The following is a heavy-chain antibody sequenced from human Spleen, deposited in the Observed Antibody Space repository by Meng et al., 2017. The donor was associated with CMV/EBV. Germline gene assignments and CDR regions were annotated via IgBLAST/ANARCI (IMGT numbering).Heavy chain of an antibody. CDR3: ARGGGTVVRAVDNWFDP. D-gene: IGHD3-10*01. V-gene: IGHV1-2*04. Sequence: QVQLVQSGAEVEKPGASVKVSCKASGYTFTDYYVHWVRQAPGQGLEWMGWINPHSGGTNYAQKFQGWVTLTGDTSITTAYMELTRLKSDDTAVYYCARGGGTVVRAVDNWFDPWGQGTLVTVSS. CDR2: INPHSGGT. CDR1: GYTFTDYY. J-gene: IGHJ5*02.